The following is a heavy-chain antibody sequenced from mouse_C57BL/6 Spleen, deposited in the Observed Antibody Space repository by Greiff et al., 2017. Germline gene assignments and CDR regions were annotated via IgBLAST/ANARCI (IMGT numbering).Heavy chain of an antibody. V-gene: IGHV1-53*01. J-gene: IGHJ2*01. CDR1: GYTFTSYW. D-gene: IGHD2-4*01. Sequence: QVQLQQPGTELVKPGASVKLSCKASGYTFTSYWMHWVKQRPGQGLEWIGNINPSNGGTNYNEKFKSKATLTVAKSSSTAYMQLSSLTSGDSAVYYCARMGGLRRDGFDYWGQGTTLTVSS. CDR2: INPSNGGT. CDR3: ARMGGLRRDGFDY.